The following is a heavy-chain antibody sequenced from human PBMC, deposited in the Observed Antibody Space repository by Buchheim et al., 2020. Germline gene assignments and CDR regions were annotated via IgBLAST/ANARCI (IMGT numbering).Heavy chain of an antibody. D-gene: IGHD3-16*01. V-gene: IGHV4-59*01. CDR1: GASISSYY. CDR2: IYYSGST. CDR3: ARGHDGLGY. J-gene: IGHJ4*02. Sequence: QVQLQESGPGLVKPSETLSLTCTVSGASISSYYWSWVRQPPGKGLEWIGYIYYSGSTNYNPSLMSRVTISVDTSKNQFPFKLSSVTAAETAVYYCARGHDGLGYWGQGTL.